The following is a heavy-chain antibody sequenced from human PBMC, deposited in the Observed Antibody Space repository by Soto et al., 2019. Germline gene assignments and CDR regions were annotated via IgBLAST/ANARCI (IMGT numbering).Heavy chain of an antibody. CDR2: IYHSGNT. CDR3: SRIRDYYASPITIRPWFDP. J-gene: IGHJ5*02. CDR1: GDSISNNY. Sequence: PSETLSLTCIVSGDSISNNYWSWIRQPPGKGPEWIGYIYHSGNTNYNPSLKSRVTISVDTSKNQFSLRLSSLTAADTAVYYFSRIRDYYASPITIRPWFDPWGQGTLVTVSS. D-gene: IGHD3-16*01. V-gene: IGHV4-59*01.